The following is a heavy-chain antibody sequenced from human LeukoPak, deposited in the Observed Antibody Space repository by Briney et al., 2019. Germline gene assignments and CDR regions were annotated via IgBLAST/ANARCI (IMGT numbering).Heavy chain of an antibody. Sequence: GGSLRLSCAASGFTFSSYAMSWVRQTPGKGLEWVSAISGSGGSTYYADSVKGRFTISRDNSKNTLYLQMNSLRAEDTAVYYYAKPRSGSYDFDYWGQGTLVTVSS. D-gene: IGHD1-26*01. CDR2: ISGSGGST. CDR1: GFTFSSYA. CDR3: AKPRSGSYDFDY. V-gene: IGHV3-23*01. J-gene: IGHJ4*02.